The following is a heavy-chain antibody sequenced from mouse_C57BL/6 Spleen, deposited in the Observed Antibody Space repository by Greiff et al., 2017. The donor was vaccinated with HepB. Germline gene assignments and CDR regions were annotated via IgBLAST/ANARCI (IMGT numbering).Heavy chain of an antibody. CDR2: IDPENGDT. D-gene: IGHD1-1*01. CDR1: GFNIKDDY. J-gene: IGHJ2*01. V-gene: IGHV14-4*01. CDR3: TTPSYYYGSSGY. Sequence: EVQLQQSGAELVRPGASVKLSCTASGFNIKDDYMHWVKQRPEQGLEWIGWIDPENGDTEYASKFQGKATITADTSSNTAYLQLSSLTSEDTAVYYCTTPSYYYGSSGYWGQGTTLTVSS.